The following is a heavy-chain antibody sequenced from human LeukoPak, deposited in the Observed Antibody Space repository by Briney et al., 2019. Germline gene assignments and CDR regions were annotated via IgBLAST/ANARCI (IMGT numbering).Heavy chain of an antibody. CDR1: GFTFSHYS. CDR2: IKEDGSAT. Sequence: GGSLRLSCAATGFTFSHYSMNWVRQAPGKGLEWVAHIKEDGSATQSIDAVKGRFTISRDNAKNSLYLQMNTLRAEDTAVYYCVRDIGWFRFDYWGQGTLVTVSS. CDR3: VRDIGWFRFDY. V-gene: IGHV3-7*03. J-gene: IGHJ4*02. D-gene: IGHD6-19*01.